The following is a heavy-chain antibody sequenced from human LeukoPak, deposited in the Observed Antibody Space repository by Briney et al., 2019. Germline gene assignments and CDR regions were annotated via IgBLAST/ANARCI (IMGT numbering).Heavy chain of an antibody. CDR1: GFTFSSYS. J-gene: IGHJ4*02. V-gene: IGHV3-15*07. D-gene: IGHD3-9*01. CDR3: TTPGYDILTGPRY. CDR2: IKSKTDGGTT. Sequence: GGSLSLSCAASGFTFSSYSMNWVRQAPGKGLEWVGRIKSKTDGGTTDYAAPVKGRFTISRDDSKNTLYLQMNSLKTEDTAVYYCTTPGYDILTGPRYWGQGTLVTVSS.